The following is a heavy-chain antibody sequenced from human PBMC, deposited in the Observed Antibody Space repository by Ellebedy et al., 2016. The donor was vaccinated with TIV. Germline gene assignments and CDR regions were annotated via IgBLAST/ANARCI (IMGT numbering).Heavy chain of an antibody. J-gene: IGHJ4*02. CDR3: ASMMPGGTSNDLGY. Sequence: DSVKGRFTISRDNAKNALYLQMRSLTDEDTAVYYRASMMPGGTSNDLGYWGQGTLVTVSS. D-gene: IGHD1-1*01. V-gene: IGHV3-48*02.